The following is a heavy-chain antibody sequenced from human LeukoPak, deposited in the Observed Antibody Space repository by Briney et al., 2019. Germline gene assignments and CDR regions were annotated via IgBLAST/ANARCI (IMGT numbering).Heavy chain of an antibody. CDR1: GGSFSDYY. Sequence: PSETLSLTCAVYGGSFSDYYWSWIRQPPGKGLEWIGEINHSGSTNYNPSLKSRVTISVDTSKNQFSLKLSSVTAADTAVYYCARDQSVQLWGIDIWGQGTMVTVSS. CDR2: INHSGST. J-gene: IGHJ3*02. D-gene: IGHD5-18*01. V-gene: IGHV4-34*01. CDR3: ARDQSVQLWGIDI.